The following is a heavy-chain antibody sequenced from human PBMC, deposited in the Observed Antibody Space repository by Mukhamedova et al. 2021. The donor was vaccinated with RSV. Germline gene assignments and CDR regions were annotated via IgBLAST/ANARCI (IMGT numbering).Heavy chain of an antibody. V-gene: IGHV3-21*01. D-gene: IGHD5-18*01. J-gene: IGHJ6*02. CDR2: ISSSSSYI. CDR3: ARRYSYGHQGYYGMDV. CDR1: SYS. Sequence: SYSMNWVRQAPGKGLEWVSSISSSSSYIYYADSMKGRFTISRDNAKNSLYLQMNSLRAEDTAVYYCARRYSYGHQGYYGMDVWGQ.